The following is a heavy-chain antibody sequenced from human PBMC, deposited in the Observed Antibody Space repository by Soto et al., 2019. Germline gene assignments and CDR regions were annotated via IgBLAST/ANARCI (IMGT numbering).Heavy chain of an antibody. V-gene: IGHV3-30*03. D-gene: IGHD1-26*01. CDR3: GYSGSQYYFDY. J-gene: IGHJ4*02. CDR1: GFTFSSYG. CDR2: ISYDGSNK. Sequence: QVQLVESGGGVVQPGRSLRLSCAASGFTFSSYGMHWVRQAPGKGLEWVAVISYDGSNKYYADSVKGRFTISRDNSKNTVDLPMNRLRAEDTAVYYCGYSGSQYYFDYWGQGTLVTVSS.